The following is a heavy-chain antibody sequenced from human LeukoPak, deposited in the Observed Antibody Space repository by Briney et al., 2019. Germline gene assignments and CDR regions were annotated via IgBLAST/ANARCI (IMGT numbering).Heavy chain of an antibody. CDR1: GYTFTSYA. CDR2: INAGNGNT. CDR3: ARSYYGSGSYYKF. J-gene: IGHJ4*02. D-gene: IGHD3-10*01. Sequence: ASVKVSCKASGYTFTSYAIHWVRQAPGQRLEWMGWINAGNGNTKYSQKFQGRVTITRDTSASTAYMELSSLRSEDTAVYYCARSYYGSGSYYKFWGQGTLVTVSS. V-gene: IGHV1-3*01.